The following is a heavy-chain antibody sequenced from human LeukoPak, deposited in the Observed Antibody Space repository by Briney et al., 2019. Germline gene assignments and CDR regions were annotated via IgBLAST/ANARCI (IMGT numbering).Heavy chain of an antibody. CDR3: ARELYSGFRHSPFDY. V-gene: IGHV3-7*04. CDR1: GFTFSSYW. J-gene: IGHJ4*02. D-gene: IGHD5-12*01. Sequence: GGSLRLSCAASGFTFSSYWMSWVRQAPGKGLEWVANIKEGGSETYYVESVGGRFTISRDNAKNSLYLQMNGLGAEDTAVYYCARELYSGFRHSPFDYWGQGTLVTVSS. CDR2: IKEGGSET.